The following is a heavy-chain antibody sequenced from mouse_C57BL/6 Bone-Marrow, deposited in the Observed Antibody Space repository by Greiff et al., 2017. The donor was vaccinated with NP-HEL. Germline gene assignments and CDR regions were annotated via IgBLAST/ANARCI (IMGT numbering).Heavy chain of an antibody. CDR3: ARPYYSNYYAMDY. CDR2: IWSCGST. V-gene: IGHV2-2*01. D-gene: IGHD2-5*01. CDR1: GFSLTSYG. J-gene: IGHJ4*01. Sequence: VKLVESGPGLVQPSQSLSITCTVSGFSLTSYGVHWVRQSPGKGLEWLGVIWSCGSTDYNAAFISSLSIIKDNSKTQVFFKMNSLQADDTAIYYCARPYYSNYYAMDYWGQGTSVTVSA.